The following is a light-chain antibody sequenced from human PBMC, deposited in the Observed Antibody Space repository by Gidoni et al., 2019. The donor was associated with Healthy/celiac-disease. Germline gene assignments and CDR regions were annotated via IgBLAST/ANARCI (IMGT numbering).Light chain of an antibody. J-gene: IGKJ4*01. CDR2: AAS. Sequence: DMQISHSPSSLSASVGDRVTITCRASQSISSYLNWYQQQPGKAPQILIYAASTMQSAVPSSFSGSGSGTDFILTISSLLHADVATDYCQQSYSTPPLTFGGGTQVEIK. V-gene: IGKV1-39*01. CDR1: QSISSY. CDR3: QQSYSTPPLT.